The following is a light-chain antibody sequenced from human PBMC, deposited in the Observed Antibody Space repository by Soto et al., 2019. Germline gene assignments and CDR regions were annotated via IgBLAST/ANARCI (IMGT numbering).Light chain of an antibody. J-gene: IGKJ1*01. CDR1: QSISSN. V-gene: IGKV3-15*01. Sequence: EIVLPQSPATLTVSQGERATLSCRASQSISSNLAWYQQKPGQAPRLLIFGASTRATGIPARFSGSGSGTEFTHTISSLQCQDFAVYYCHQYNNWPTWTFGQGTKVDIK. CDR3: HQYNNWPTWT. CDR2: GAS.